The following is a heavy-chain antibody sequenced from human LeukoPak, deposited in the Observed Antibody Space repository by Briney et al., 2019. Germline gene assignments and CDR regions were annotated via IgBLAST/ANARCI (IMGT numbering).Heavy chain of an antibody. V-gene: IGHV1-8*03. Sequence: AASVKVSCKAFEYPFNTYDVHWVRQATGQGLEWMGWMNPNSGNTGYAQKFQDRVTITWNTSISTVYMELSSLRSDDTAVYYCARQGKWVTKYFDYWGQGTLVTVSS. CDR3: ARQGKWVTKYFDY. CDR1: EYPFNTYD. D-gene: IGHD4-17*01. CDR2: MNPNSGNT. J-gene: IGHJ4*02.